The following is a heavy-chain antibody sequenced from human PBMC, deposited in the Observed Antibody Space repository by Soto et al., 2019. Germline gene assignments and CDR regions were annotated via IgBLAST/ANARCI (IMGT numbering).Heavy chain of an antibody. V-gene: IGHV3-21*01. Sequence: EVQLVESGGGLVKPGGSLRLSCAASGFTFSSYSMNWVRQAPGKGLEWVSSISSSSSYIYYADSVKGRFTISRDNAKNSLYLQMNSLRAEDTAVYYCARAMHSYGLYYYYGMDVWGQGTTVTVSS. CDR1: GFTFSSYS. D-gene: IGHD5-18*01. J-gene: IGHJ6*02. CDR2: ISSSSSYI. CDR3: ARAMHSYGLYYYYGMDV.